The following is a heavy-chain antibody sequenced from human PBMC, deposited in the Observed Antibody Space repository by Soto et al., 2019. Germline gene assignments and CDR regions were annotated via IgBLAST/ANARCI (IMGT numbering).Heavy chain of an antibody. V-gene: IGHV1-18*01. D-gene: IGHD3-10*01. CDR3: ASGITLARFAF. CDR1: GYTFTSYD. J-gene: IGHJ4*02. Sequence: GASVKVSCKASGYTFTSYDISWVRQAPGQGLEWMGRISTYNGNANYPQRLQGRLTITTDKSTSTAYMELRSLRSEDTAVYYCASGITLARFAFCGQGTLVTVSS. CDR2: ISTYNGNA.